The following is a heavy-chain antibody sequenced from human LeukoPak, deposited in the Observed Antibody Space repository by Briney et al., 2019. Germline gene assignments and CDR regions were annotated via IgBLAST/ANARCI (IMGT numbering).Heavy chain of an antibody. D-gene: IGHD6-19*01. CDR2: INHSGST. V-gene: IGHV4-34*01. J-gene: IGHJ4*02. CDR3: ARVAVVAPFFDY. Sequence: SETLSLTCAVYGGSFSGYYWSWIRQPPGKGLEWIGEINHSGSTNYNPSLKSRVTISVDSSMNQFSLKLSCVTAAETAVYCCARVAVVAPFFDYWGQGTLVTVSS. CDR1: GGSFSGYY.